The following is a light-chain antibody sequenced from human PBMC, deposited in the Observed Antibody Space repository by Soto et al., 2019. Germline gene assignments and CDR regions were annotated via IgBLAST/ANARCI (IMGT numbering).Light chain of an antibody. J-gene: IGKJ1*01. CDR3: QQYNSYQGT. CDR2: DAS. V-gene: IGKV1-5*01. Sequence: DIQMTQSPSTLSASVGDRVTITCRASQSISSWLAWYQQKPGKAPKLLINDASSLESGVPSRFSGSGSGTEFTLTISSLQPDDFATYYCQQYNSYQGTFGQGTKVEIK. CDR1: QSISSW.